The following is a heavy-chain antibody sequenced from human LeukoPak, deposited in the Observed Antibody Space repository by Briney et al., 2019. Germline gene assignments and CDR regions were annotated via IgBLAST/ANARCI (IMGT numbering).Heavy chain of an antibody. V-gene: IGHV4-59*01. J-gene: IGHJ6*02. CDR3: ASAASKVEYYGMDV. D-gene: IGHD5-18*01. Sequence: SETLSLTCTVSGGSISSYYWSWIRQPPGKGLEWIGYIYYSGSTNYNPSLKSRVTISVDTSKNQFSLKLSSVTAADTAVYYCASAASKVEYYGMDVWGQGTTVTVSS. CDR1: GGSISSYY. CDR2: IYYSGST.